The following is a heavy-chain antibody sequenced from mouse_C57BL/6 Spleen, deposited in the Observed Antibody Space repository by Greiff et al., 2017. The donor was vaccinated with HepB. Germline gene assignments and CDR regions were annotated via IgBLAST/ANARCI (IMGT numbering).Heavy chain of an antibody. CDR3: ARDSSGHFAY. Sequence: EVKLVESGGGLVKPGGSLKLSCAASGFTFSSYAMSWVRQTPEKRLEWVATISDGGSYTYYPDNVKGRFTISRDNAKNNLYLQMSHLKSEDTAMYYCARDSSGHFAYWGQGTLVTVSA. CDR1: GFTFSSYA. CDR2: ISDGGSYT. J-gene: IGHJ3*01. D-gene: IGHD3-2*02. V-gene: IGHV5-4*03.